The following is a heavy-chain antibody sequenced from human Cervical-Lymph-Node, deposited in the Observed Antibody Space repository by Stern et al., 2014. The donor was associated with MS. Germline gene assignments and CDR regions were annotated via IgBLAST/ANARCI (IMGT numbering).Heavy chain of an antibody. Sequence: VQLVESGAEVQKPGSSVKVSCRASGGTFSSSDISWVRQAPGQGLEWMGGIIPIIGTANYDQKYQGRVTIAADESTSTAYMELSSLRSEDTAIYYCALGGFGHYFEYWGQGTLVTVSS. CDR3: ALGGFGHYFEY. D-gene: IGHD3-10*01. CDR1: GGTFSSSD. J-gene: IGHJ4*02. CDR2: IIPIIGTA. V-gene: IGHV1-69*01.